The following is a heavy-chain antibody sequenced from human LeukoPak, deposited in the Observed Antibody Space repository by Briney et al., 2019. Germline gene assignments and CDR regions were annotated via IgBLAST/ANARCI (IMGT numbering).Heavy chain of an antibody. CDR3: AELGITMIGGV. CDR1: GFTFSSYE. V-gene: IGHV3-48*03. Sequence: GGSLRFSCAASGFTFSSYEMNWVRQAAGKGLEWVSYISSSGSTIYYADSVKGRFTISRDNAKNSLYLQMNSLRAEDTAVYYCAELGITMIGGVWGKGTTVTISS. J-gene: IGHJ6*04. CDR2: ISSSGSTI. D-gene: IGHD3-10*02.